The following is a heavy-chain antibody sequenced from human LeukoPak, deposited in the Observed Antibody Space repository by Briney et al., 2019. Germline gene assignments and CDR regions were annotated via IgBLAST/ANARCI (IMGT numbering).Heavy chain of an antibody. D-gene: IGHD6-19*01. CDR2: ISSRSSYI. Sequence: PGGPLRLSCAASGFTFSSYSMNWVRQAPGKGLEWVSSISSRSSYIDYADSLKGRFTISRDNAKNSLYLQMNSLRAEDTAVYYCARGKEPVAGSLSHFDYWGQGTLVTVSS. CDR1: GFTFSSYS. J-gene: IGHJ4*02. CDR3: ARGKEPVAGSLSHFDY. V-gene: IGHV3-21*04.